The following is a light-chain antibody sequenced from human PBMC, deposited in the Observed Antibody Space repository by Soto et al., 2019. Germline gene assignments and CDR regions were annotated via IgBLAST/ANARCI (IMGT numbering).Light chain of an antibody. J-gene: IGKJ1*01. CDR1: QSVSSY. Sequence: EIVLTQSPATLSLSPGERATLSCRASQSVSSYLAWYQQKPGQAPRLLIYDASNRATGIPARFSGSGSGTDFTLTISSLEPEDFEVYYCQQRSNWHPTFGQGTKVDIX. CDR2: DAS. CDR3: QQRSNWHPT. V-gene: IGKV3-11*01.